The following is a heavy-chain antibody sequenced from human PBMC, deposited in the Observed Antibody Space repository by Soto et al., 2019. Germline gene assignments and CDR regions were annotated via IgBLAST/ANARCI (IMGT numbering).Heavy chain of an antibody. CDR1: GFSLSTSGVG. D-gene: IGHD3-22*01. V-gene: IGHV2-5*02. J-gene: IGHJ5*02. CDR2: IYWDDDK. CDR3: AHSLIGYYYDSSGSNWFDP. Sequence: QITLKESGPPLVKPTQTLTLTCTFSGFSLSTSGVGVGWIRQPPGKALEGLALIYWDDDKRYSPSLKSRLTITKDTSKNQVVLTMTNMDPVDTATYYCAHSLIGYYYDSSGSNWFDPWGQGTLVTVSS.